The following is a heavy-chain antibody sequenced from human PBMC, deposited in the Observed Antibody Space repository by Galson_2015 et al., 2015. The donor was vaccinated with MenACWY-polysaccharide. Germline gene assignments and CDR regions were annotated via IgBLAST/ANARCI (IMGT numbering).Heavy chain of an antibody. V-gene: IGHV3-33*01. Sequence: SLRLSCAASGFTFSSHGMHWVRQAPGMGLEWVASVSSDGSDKYYGNSVKGRFTISRDNSKNTIYLEMNSLRAEDTAVYYCARAGYDDSSGYYYYFDHWGQGTLVTVSS. J-gene: IGHJ4*02. CDR2: VSSDGSDK. CDR3: ARAGYDDSSGYYYYFDH. D-gene: IGHD3-22*01. CDR1: GFTFSSHG.